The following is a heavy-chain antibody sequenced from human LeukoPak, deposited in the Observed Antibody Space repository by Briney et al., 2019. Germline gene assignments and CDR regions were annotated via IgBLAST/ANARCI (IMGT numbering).Heavy chain of an antibody. V-gene: IGHV2-70*04. CDR3: ARAEYYYGSGSYYDY. D-gene: IGHD3-10*01. CDR2: VDWDDDK. J-gene: IGHJ4*02. CDR1: GFSLSTSGMR. Sequence: SGPTLVNPTQTLTLTCTFSGFSLSTSGMRVSWIRQPPGKALEWLARVDWDDDKFYSTSLKTRSTISKDPSKNLVLLTMTNMDPVHTATYYCARAEYYYGSGSYYDYWGQGTLVTVSS.